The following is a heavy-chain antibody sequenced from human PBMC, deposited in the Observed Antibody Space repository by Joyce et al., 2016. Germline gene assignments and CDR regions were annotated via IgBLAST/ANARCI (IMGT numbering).Heavy chain of an antibody. CDR1: SCSITTTPHY. V-gene: IGHV4-39*07. J-gene: IGHJ5*02. CDR2: VSARGTT. D-gene: IGHD3-3*01. Sequence: QQHLQESGPGLLKPSETLTLTCALSSCSITTTPHYWGWVRQPPGKALEWIRSVSARGTTQYRPSLKRSVTNSRDTSQTSFALKLNSVTAADTAVYFCVRVPGDFWSGPVAWGQGVLVTVSS. CDR3: VRVPGDFWSGPVA.